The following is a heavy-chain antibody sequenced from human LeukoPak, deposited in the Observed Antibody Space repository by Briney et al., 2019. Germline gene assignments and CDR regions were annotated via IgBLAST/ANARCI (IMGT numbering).Heavy chain of an antibody. CDR3: AKGHLRYFAWGNWFDP. J-gene: IGHJ5*02. D-gene: IGHD3-9*01. V-gene: IGHV3-23*01. Sequence: GGSLRLSCAASGFTFSSYAMSWVRQAPGKGLEWVSAIRGSGGSTYYPDSVKGRFTISRDNTKHTLYLQMNSLRAEDTAVYYCAKGHLRYFAWGNWFDPWGQGTLVTVSS. CDR2: IRGSGGST. CDR1: GFTFSSYA.